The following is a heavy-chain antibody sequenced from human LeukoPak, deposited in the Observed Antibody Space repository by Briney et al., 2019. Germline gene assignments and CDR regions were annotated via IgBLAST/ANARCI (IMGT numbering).Heavy chain of an antibody. D-gene: IGHD3-10*01. CDR3: AKGSGSYYDY. V-gene: IGHV3-30*18. J-gene: IGHJ4*02. CDR1: GFTFSSYG. Sequence: PGGSLRLSCAASGFTFSSYGMHWVRQAPGKGLEWVAVISYDGNNKYYADSVKGRFTISRDNSKNTLYLQMNSLRAEDTAVYYCAKGSGSYYDYWGQGTLVTVSS. CDR2: ISYDGNNK.